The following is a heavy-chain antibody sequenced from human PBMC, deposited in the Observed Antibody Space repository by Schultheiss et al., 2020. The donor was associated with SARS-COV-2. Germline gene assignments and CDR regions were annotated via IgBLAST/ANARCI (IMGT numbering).Heavy chain of an antibody. CDR2: ISGSGGRT. J-gene: IGHJ4*02. Sequence: GGSLRLSCAASGFTFSNYGMSWVRQAPGKGLDWISFISGSGGRTHYADSVKGRFTISRDNSKNTLSLQMNSLRVDDTAVYYCARGPGGPSLDYWGQGTLVTVSS. CDR1: GFTFSNYG. CDR3: ARGPGGPSLDY. V-gene: IGHV3-23*01. D-gene: IGHD2-8*02.